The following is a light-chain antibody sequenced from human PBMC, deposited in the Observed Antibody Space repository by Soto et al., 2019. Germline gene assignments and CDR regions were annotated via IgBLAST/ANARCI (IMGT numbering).Light chain of an antibody. V-gene: IGLV2-14*03. CDR3: VSFTSSTTYV. J-gene: IGLJ1*01. Sequence: QSALTQPASVSASPGQSITISCTGTSSDVGGSNFVSWYQQHPGKPPKLIIYDVATRPSGVSNRFSDSKSGSTASLIISRIQTEDEADYYCVSFTSSTTYVFGSGTKLTVL. CDR2: DVA. CDR1: SSDVGGSNF.